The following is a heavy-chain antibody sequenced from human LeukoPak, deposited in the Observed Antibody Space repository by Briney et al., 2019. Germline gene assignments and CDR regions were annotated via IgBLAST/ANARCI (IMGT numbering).Heavy chain of an antibody. CDR3: ARGREEDSSGYYYGFDY. V-gene: IGHV3-23*01. J-gene: IGHJ4*02. Sequence: PGGSLRLSCAASGFTFSSYAMSWVRQAPGKGLEWVSAISGSGGSTYYADSVKGRFTISRDNSKNTLYLQMNSLRAEDTAVYYCARGREEDSSGYYYGFDYWGQGTLVTVSS. D-gene: IGHD3-22*01. CDR2: ISGSGGST. CDR1: GFTFSSYA.